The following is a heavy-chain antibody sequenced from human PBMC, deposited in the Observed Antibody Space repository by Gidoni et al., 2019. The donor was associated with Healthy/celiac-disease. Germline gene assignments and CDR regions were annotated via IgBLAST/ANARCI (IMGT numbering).Heavy chain of an antibody. J-gene: IGHJ6*03. V-gene: IGHV3-21*01. D-gene: IGHD3-9*01. Sequence: EVQLVESGGGLVKPGGSLRLSCAASGFTFSSYSMTWVRQAPGKGLEWGSSISSSSSYIYYADSVKGRFTISRDNAKNSLYLQMNSLRAEDTAVYYCASGPSMDILTGPYYYYYYMDVWGKGTTVTVSS. CDR2: ISSSSSYI. CDR3: ASGPSMDILTGPYYYYYYMDV. CDR1: GFTFSSYS.